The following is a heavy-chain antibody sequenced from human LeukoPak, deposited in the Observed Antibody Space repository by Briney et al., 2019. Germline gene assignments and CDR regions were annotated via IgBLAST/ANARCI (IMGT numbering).Heavy chain of an antibody. D-gene: IGHD1-1*01. J-gene: IGHJ4*02. Sequence: GGSLRLSCVASGFTFSTYGMSWVRQAPGKGLEWVSAITGSGGSTYYADSVKGRFTISRDNSRNTLYLQINSLRVEDTAVYYCARDQLGAVLYFDYWGQGALVTVSS. CDR2: ITGSGGST. CDR3: ARDQLGAVLYFDY. CDR1: GFTFSTYG. V-gene: IGHV3-23*01.